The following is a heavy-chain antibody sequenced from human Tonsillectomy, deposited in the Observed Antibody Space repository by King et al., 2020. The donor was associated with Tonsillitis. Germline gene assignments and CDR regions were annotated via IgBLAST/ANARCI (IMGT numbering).Heavy chain of an antibody. CDR3: ARTRYYSETRGHLVYYLDF. CDR1: GFSLSNVRMG. Sequence: VTLKESGPVLVKPTETLTLTCTVSGFSLSNVRMGVTWIRQPPGKALEWLAHIFSNDEKAYSTSLKSRLTISRDTSKRQVFLTLTDVDPVDTATYFCARTRYYSETRGHLVYYLDFWGQGTLVTVSS. V-gene: IGHV2-26*01. CDR2: IFSNDEK. J-gene: IGHJ4*02. D-gene: IGHD3-16*01.